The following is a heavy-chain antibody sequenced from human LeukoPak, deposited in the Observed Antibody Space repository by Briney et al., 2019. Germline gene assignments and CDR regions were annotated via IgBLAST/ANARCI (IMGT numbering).Heavy chain of an antibody. J-gene: IGHJ5*02. CDR2: IYTSGST. Sequence: SETLSLTCAVYGGSFSGYYWSWIRQPPGKGLEWIGRIYTSGSTNYNPSLKSRVTISVDTSKNQFSLKLSSVTAADTAVYYCARGLGYCSSTSCYNWFDPWGQGTLVTVSS. D-gene: IGHD2-2*01. CDR1: GGSFSGYY. V-gene: IGHV4-4*08. CDR3: ARGLGYCSSTSCYNWFDP.